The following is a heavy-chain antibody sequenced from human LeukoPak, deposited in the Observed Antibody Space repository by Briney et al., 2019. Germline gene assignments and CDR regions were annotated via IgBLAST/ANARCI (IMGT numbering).Heavy chain of an antibody. CDR1: GYTFTSYY. Sequence: ASVKVSCKASGYTFTSYYMHWVRQAPGQGLEWMGWINPNSGGTNYAQKFQGRVTMTRDTSISTAYMELSRLRSDDTAVYYCASISRAGTPRHWRHNWFDPWGQGTLVTVSS. V-gene: IGHV1-2*02. CDR2: INPNSGGT. D-gene: IGHD6-19*01. J-gene: IGHJ5*02. CDR3: ASISRAGTPRHWRHNWFDP.